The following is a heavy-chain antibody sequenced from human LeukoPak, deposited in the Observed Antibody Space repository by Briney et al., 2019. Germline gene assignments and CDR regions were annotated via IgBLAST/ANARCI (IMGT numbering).Heavy chain of an antibody. CDR1: GGTSSSYA. CDR3: ARGVGYDFWSGYLSYYYMDV. V-gene: IGHV1-69*05. Sequence: SVKVSCKASGGTSSSYAISWVRQAPGQGLEWMGGIIPIFGTANYAQKFQGRVTITTDESTSTAYMELSSLRSEDTAVYYCARGVGYDFWSGYLSYYYMDVWGKGTTVTVSS. D-gene: IGHD3-3*01. J-gene: IGHJ6*03. CDR2: IIPIFGTA.